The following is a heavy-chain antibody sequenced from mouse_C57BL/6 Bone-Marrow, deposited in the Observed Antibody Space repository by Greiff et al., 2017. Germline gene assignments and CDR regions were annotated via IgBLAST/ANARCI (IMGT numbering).Heavy chain of an antibody. J-gene: IGHJ1*03. CDR2: IDPSDSYT. CDR3: ARDPLLTTVVAKGWYFDV. V-gene: IGHV1-69*01. D-gene: IGHD1-1*01. CDR1: GYTFTSYW. Sequence: QVQLQQPGAELVMPGASVKLSCTASGYTFTSYWMHWVKQRPGQGLEWIGEIDPSDSYTNYNQKFKGKSTLTVDKSSSTAYMQLSSLTSEDSAVYYGARDPLLTTVVAKGWYFDVWGTGTTVTVSS.